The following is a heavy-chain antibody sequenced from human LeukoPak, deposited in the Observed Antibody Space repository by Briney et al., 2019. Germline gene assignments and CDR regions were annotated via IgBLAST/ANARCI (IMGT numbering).Heavy chain of an antibody. Sequence: VGSLRLSCAASGFTFSSYGIHWVRQAPGKGLEWVAFIRYDGSNKYYADSVKGRFTIYRDNSKNTLYLQMDSLRAEDTAVYYCAKYSGYDHLFNYWGQGTLVTVSS. V-gene: IGHV3-30*02. CDR1: GFTFSSYG. CDR2: IRYDGSNK. J-gene: IGHJ4*02. CDR3: AKYSGYDHLFNY. D-gene: IGHD5-12*01.